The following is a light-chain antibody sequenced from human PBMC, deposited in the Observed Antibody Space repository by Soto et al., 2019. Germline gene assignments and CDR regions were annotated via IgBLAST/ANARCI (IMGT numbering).Light chain of an antibody. CDR1: QSVSSN. CDR3: QQYGYSPGLA. CDR2: SAS. Sequence: EIVMTHSPATRSVSPGGRATRSCRASQSVSSNLAWYQQTPGQAPRLLIYSASSRATGIPDRFSGSASGTDFTLTIRRLEPEDFPVYYCQQYGYSPGLACRGGTKVDIK. V-gene: IGKV3-20*01. J-gene: IGKJ4*01.